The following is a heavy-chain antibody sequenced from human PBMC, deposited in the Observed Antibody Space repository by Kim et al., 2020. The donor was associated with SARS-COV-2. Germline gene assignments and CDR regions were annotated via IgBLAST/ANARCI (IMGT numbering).Heavy chain of an antibody. CDR3: ARVPWTGYGSGPSGGMDV. D-gene: IGHD3-10*01. V-gene: IGHV3-53*01. J-gene: IGHJ6*02. Sequence: KDRFTISRGNSKNTLYLQMNSLRAEDTAVYYCARVPWTGYGSGPSGGMDVWGQGTTVTVSS.